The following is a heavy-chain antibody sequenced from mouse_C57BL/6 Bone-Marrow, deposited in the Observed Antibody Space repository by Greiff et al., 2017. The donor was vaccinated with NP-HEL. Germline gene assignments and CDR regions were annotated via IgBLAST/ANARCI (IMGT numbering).Heavy chain of an antibody. CDR1: GYTFTSYW. V-gene: IGHV1-72*01. CDR3: ASPYGSRRYYYAMDY. J-gene: IGHJ4*01. CDR2: IDPNSGGT. D-gene: IGHD1-1*01. Sequence: QVQLQQSGAELVKPGASVKLSCKASGYTFTSYWMHWVKQRPGRGLEWIGRIDPNSGGTKYNEKFKSKATLTVDKPSSTAYMQLSSLTSEDSAVYYCASPYGSRRYYYAMDYWGQGTSVTVSS.